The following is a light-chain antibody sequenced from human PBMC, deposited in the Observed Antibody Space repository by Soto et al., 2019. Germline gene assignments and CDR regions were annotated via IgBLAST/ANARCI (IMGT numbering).Light chain of an antibody. Sequence: ELQLTQSPGPLSLSPGEIATLSCRARQSVSSSYLAWYQQKPGQAPRLLLYGASTRATGIPDRFSGGGSGTDFSLTISRLEPEDFVVYYGQQYGKSPQITFGQGTRLEIK. J-gene: IGKJ5*01. CDR3: QQYGKSPQIT. CDR2: GAS. V-gene: IGKV3-20*01. CDR1: QSVSSSY.